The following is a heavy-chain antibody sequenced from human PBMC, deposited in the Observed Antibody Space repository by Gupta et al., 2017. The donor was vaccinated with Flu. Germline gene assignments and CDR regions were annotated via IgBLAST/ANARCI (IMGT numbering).Heavy chain of an antibody. Sequence: QSQLGQAGAEVKKPGASVKVSCQVSGYTVKNYYMHWVRQAPGQGLEWMGMINPSGGGTWYAQKFQGRVTMTRETSTSTFYMDLSGLTSGDTAVDYCARPGEGEAFDYWGQGTLVTVSS. J-gene: IGHJ4*02. CDR1: GYTVKNYY. CDR2: INPSGGGT. CDR3: ARPGEGEAFDY. V-gene: IGHV1-46*02. D-gene: IGHD3-16*01.